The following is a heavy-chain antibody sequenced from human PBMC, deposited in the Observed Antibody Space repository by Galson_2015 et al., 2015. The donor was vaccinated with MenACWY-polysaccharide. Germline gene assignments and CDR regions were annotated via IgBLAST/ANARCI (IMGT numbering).Heavy chain of an antibody. J-gene: IGHJ4*02. V-gene: IGHV3-23*01. CDR3: AKDKGGGSYWGNTKIDY. CDR1: GFTFSSYA. Sequence: SLRLSCAASGFTFSSYAMNWVRQAPGKGLEWVSAISNSGDSTYYADSVKGRFTIYRDNSKNTLFLQMNSLRAEDTAVYYCAKDKGGGSYWGNTKIDYWGQGTLVTVSS. D-gene: IGHD1-26*01. CDR2: ISNSGDST.